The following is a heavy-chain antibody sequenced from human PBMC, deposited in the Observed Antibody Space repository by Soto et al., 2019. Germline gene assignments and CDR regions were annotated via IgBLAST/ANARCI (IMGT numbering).Heavy chain of an antibody. J-gene: IGHJ4*02. Sequence: HVQLVQSGTEVKKPGASVRVSCMVSGYPFTTYYIHWVRQAPGQGLEWMGWIDPRSGGTVYEQKFQGRVTMTRDTSISTVYMDLSGLTSDDTALYYCATDDYGIFPYWGRGSLVTVSS. CDR1: GYPFTTYY. CDR2: IDPRSGGT. D-gene: IGHD3-10*01. CDR3: ATDDYGIFPY. V-gene: IGHV1-2*02.